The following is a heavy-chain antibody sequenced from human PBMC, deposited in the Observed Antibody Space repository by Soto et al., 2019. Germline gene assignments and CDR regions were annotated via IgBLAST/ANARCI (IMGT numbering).Heavy chain of an antibody. V-gene: IGHV4-34*01. CDR3: ARAVVGATTGENDAFDI. CDR1: GGSFSGYY. D-gene: IGHD1-26*01. Sequence: SQTLTLTCAVYGGSFSGYYWSWIRQPPGKGLEWIGEINHSGSTNYNPSLKSRVTISVDTSKNQFSLKLSSVTAADTAVYYCARAVVGATTGENDAFDIWGQGTMVTGSS. CDR2: INHSGST. J-gene: IGHJ3*02.